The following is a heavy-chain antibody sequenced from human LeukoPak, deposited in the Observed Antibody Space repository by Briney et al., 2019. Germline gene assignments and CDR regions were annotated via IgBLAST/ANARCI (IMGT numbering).Heavy chain of an antibody. Sequence: NPSETLSLACTVSGGSISSSSYFWGWIRQPPGKGLEWIGNIFYSGSTYYNPSLKSRVTISVDTSKNQFSLKPSSVTAADTAVYFCARRTVNRDGYNFWGYYFDYWGQGTLVTVSS. D-gene: IGHD5-24*01. V-gene: IGHV4-39*01. CDR2: IFYSGST. CDR1: GGSISSSSYF. J-gene: IGHJ4*02. CDR3: ARRTVNRDGYNFWGYYFDY.